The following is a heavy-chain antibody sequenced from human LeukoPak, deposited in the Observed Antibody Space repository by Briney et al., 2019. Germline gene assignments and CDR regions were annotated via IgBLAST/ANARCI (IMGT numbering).Heavy chain of an antibody. V-gene: IGHV3-21*06. CDR3: ARDKKTDDYGGYWPWVVDY. CDR1: GFTFSSYS. J-gene: IGHJ4*02. Sequence: KTGGSLGLSCAASGFTFSSYSMNWVRQAPGKGLEWVSSISSSSSYIYYADSVKGRFTISRDNDKNSLYLQMNSLRAEDTAVYYCARDKKTDDYGGYWPWVVDYWGEGTLVTVSS. D-gene: IGHD4-17*01. CDR2: ISSSSSYI.